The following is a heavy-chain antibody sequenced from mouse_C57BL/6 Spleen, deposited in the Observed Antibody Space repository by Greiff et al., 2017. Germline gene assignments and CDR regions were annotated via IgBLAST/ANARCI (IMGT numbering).Heavy chain of an antibody. V-gene: IGHV1-52*01. J-gene: IGHJ2*01. Sequence: VQLQQPGAELVRPGSSVKLSCKASGYTFTSYWMHWVKQRPIQGLEWIGNIDPSDSETHYNQKFKDKATLTVDKSSSTAYMQLSSLTSEDSAVYYCASSYYYASSDPLDFDYWGQAPTLTVAS. CDR2: IDPSDSET. CDR3: ASSYYYASSDPLDFDY. D-gene: IGHD1-1*01. CDR1: GYTFTSYW.